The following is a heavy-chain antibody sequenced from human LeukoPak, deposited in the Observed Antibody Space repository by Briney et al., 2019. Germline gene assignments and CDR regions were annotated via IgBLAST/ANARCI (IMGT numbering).Heavy chain of an antibody. V-gene: IGHV4-61*01. CDR2: IYYSGST. CDR1: GGSVSSGSYY. CDR3: ATPRYKYSYGPYGMDV. Sequence: KPSETLSLTCTVPGGSVSSGSYYWSWIRQPPGKGLEWIGYIYYSGSTNFNPSLKSRVTISVDTSKNQFSLKLSSVTAADTAVYYCATPRYKYSYGPYGMDVWGQGTTVTVSS. J-gene: IGHJ6*02. D-gene: IGHD5-18*01.